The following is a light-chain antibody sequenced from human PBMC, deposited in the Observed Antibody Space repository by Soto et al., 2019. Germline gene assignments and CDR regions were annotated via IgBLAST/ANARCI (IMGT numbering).Light chain of an antibody. Sequence: QSALTQPASVSRSPGQSITISCTGTSSDIGRYNYVSWYQHSPGKAPKLIIYDVSDRPSGVSNRFSGSKSGTTASLTSSGXXXXDEADYYCGSYTSSDTMIFGGGTKLTVL. CDR1: SSDIGRYNY. J-gene: IGLJ2*01. CDR2: DVS. V-gene: IGLV2-14*03. CDR3: GSYTSSDTMI.